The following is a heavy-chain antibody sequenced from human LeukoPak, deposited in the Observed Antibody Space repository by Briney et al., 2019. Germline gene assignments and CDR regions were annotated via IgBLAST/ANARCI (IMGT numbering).Heavy chain of an antibody. CDR2: ISSSGLYI. CDR3: AREERDGYNYYWYFDL. Sequence: GGSLRLSCAASGFTFSDYYMSWIRQAPGKGLEWVSSISSSGLYIYYADSVKGRFTISRDNAKNSLYLQMSSLRAEDTAVYYCAREERDGYNYYWYFDLWGRGTLVTVSS. D-gene: IGHD5-24*01. J-gene: IGHJ2*01. V-gene: IGHV3-11*01. CDR1: GFTFSDYY.